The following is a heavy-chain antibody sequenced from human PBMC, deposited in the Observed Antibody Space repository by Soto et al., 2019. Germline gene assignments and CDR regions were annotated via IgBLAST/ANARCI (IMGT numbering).Heavy chain of an antibody. D-gene: IGHD1-1*01. CDR2: ISGSRGIT. J-gene: IGHJ6*03. CDR3: AKGETNCVSYLGV. CDR1: GVSVSSYA. V-gene: IGHV3-23*01. Sequence: PCCSLGLSCAASGVSVSSYAVGGVRQAPGKGLEWVSAISGSRGITYYADSVKGRFTIARDNSKNTLYLQMNSLSAEDPAVFYCAKGETNCVSYLGVWGKGPTVTVSS.